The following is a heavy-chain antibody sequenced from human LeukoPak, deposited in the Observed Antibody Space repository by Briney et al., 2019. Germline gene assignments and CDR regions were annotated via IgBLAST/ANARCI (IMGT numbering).Heavy chain of an antibody. Sequence: ASVKVSCKASGYTFSSYGMDWVRQAPGQGLEWMGWINTNTGNPTYVQGFTGRFVFSLDTSVSTAYLQISSLKAEDTAVYYCARDLRGNDYVWGSYPLLDPWGQGTLVTVSS. CDR2: INTNTGNP. J-gene: IGHJ5*02. D-gene: IGHD3-16*02. CDR3: ARDLRGNDYVWGSYPLLDP. V-gene: IGHV7-4-1*02. CDR1: GYTFSSYG.